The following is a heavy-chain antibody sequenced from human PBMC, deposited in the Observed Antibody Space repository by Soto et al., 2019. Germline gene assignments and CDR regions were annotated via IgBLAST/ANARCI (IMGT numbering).Heavy chain of an antibody. J-gene: IGHJ6*02. V-gene: IGHV4-61*01. CDR3: ASQYSSSFHYYHGMDV. Sequence: SETLSLTCTVSGGSVSSGSYYWSWIRQPPGKGLEWIGYIYYSGSTNYNPSLKSRVTISVDTSKNQFSLKLSSVTAADTAVYYCASQYSSSFHYYHGMDVWGQGTTVTVSS. CDR2: IYYSGST. CDR1: GGSVSSGSYY. D-gene: IGHD6-6*01.